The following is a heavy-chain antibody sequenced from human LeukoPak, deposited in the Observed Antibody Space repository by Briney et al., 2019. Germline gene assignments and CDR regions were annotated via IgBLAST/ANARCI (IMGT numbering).Heavy chain of an antibody. CDR1: GGSITTSSYY. D-gene: IGHD2-2*02. Sequence: SETLSLICSVSGGSITTSSYYWGWIRQPPGKGLEWIGSIYYSGTTYYNPSLKSRLTLFIDTPKNQFSLSLSSVTAADTAVYYCARRGTSWYNWFDPWGQGTLATVSS. V-gene: IGHV4-39*01. J-gene: IGHJ5*02. CDR2: IYYSGTT. CDR3: ARRGTSWYNWFDP.